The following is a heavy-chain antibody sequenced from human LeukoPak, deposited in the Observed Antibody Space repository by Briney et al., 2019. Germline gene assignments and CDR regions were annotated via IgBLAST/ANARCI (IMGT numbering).Heavy chain of an antibody. V-gene: IGHV4-34*01. CDR1: GGSFSGYY. CDR2: INHSGST. CDR3: ARDYLTIFGVVVNWFDP. J-gene: IGHJ5*02. Sequence: PSETLSLTCAVYGGSFSGYYWSWIRQPPGKGLEWIGEINHSGSTNYNPSLKSRVTISVDTSKNQFSLKLSSVTAADTAVYYCARDYLTIFGVVVNWFDPWGQGTLVTVSS. D-gene: IGHD3-3*01.